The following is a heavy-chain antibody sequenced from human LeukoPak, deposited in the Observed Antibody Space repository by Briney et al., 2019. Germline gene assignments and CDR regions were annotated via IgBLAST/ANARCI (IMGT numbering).Heavy chain of an antibody. V-gene: IGHV4-59*01. J-gene: IGHJ4*02. D-gene: IGHD6-13*01. Sequence: SETLSLTCTVSGGSISSYYWSWIRQPPGKGLEWIGYIYYSGSTNYNPYLKSRVTISVDTSKNQFSLKLSSVTAADTAVYYCARNGGIAAIDYWGQGTLVTVSS. CDR2: IYYSGST. CDR3: ARNGGIAAIDY. CDR1: GGSISSYY.